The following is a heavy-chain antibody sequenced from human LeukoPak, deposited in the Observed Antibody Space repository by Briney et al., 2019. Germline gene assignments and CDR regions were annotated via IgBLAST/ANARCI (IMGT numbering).Heavy chain of an antibody. CDR3: AKEPYYDFWSSYLLDY. D-gene: IGHD3-3*01. Sequence: GRSLRLSCAASGFTFDDYAMHWVRQAPGKGLEWVSGISWNSGSIGYADSVKGRFTISRDNAKNSLYLQMNSLRAEDTALYYCAKEPYYDFWSSYLLDYWGQGTLVTVSS. V-gene: IGHV3-9*01. CDR2: ISWNSGSI. J-gene: IGHJ4*02. CDR1: GFTFDDYA.